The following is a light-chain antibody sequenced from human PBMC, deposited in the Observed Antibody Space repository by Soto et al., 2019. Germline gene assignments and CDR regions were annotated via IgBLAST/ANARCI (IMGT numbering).Light chain of an antibody. CDR2: GAT. V-gene: IGKV3-15*01. CDR3: QPHNNWPPGT. Sequence: VMTQSPATLSVSPGERATLSCRASLSVGTNLAWYQQKPGQPPRLLIYGATTRATGIPARFSGSGSGTDFTLPISSLQSEDFAVYYCQPHNNWPPGTFGQGTRVEIK. J-gene: IGKJ1*01. CDR1: LSVGTN.